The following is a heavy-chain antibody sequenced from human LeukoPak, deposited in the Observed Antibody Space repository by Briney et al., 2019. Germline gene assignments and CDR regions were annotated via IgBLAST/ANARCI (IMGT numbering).Heavy chain of an antibody. CDR1: GFIFSDYY. V-gene: IGHV3-11*04. CDR2: ISSSGSTI. CDR3: ARERYYDFWSGYYAFDY. D-gene: IGHD3-3*01. J-gene: IGHJ4*02. Sequence: GGSLRLSCAASGFIFSDYYMSWIRQAPGKGLEWVSYISSSGSTIYYADSVKGRFTISRDNAKNSLYLQMNSLRAEDTAVYYCARERYYDFWSGYYAFDYWGQGTLVTVSS.